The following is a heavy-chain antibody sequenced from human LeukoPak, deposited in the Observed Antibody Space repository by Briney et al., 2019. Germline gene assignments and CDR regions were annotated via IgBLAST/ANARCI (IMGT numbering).Heavy chain of an antibody. D-gene: IGHD2-15*01. CDR1: VYTFTSYD. Sequence: ASVKGSCTASVYTFTSYDINWVRQATGQGLEWMGWVNPNSGNTGYAQKFQGRVTMTRNTSISTAYMELSSLRSEDTAVYYCARAGGYCGRISCPYYFDYWGQGSLVAVSS. CDR3: ARAGGYCGRISCPYYFDY. J-gene: IGHJ4*02. CDR2: VNPNSGNT. V-gene: IGHV1-8*01.